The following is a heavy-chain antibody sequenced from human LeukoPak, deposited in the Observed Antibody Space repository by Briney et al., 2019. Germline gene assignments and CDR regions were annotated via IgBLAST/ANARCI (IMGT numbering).Heavy chain of an antibody. V-gene: IGHV3-23*01. Sequence: GGSLRLSCAASGFTFSSYAMSWIRQAPGKGLDWVSAVSGGGEDTYYPDSVKGRFTISRDTSKNTLYLQMNSLRAEDTAIYYCAKGRIVPAALLDYWGQGTLVTVSS. CDR3: AKGRIVPAALLDY. J-gene: IGHJ4*02. CDR2: VSGGGEDT. CDR1: GFTFSSYA. D-gene: IGHD2-2*01.